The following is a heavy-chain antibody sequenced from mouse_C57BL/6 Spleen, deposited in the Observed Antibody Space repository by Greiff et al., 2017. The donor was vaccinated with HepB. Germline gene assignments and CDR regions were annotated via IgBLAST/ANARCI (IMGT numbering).Heavy chain of an antibody. J-gene: IGHJ4*01. CDR2: IWSGGST. CDR1: GFSLTSYG. D-gene: IGHD2-4*01. Sequence: VMLVESGPGLVQPSQSLSITCTVSGFSLTSYGVHWVRQSPGKGLEWLGVIWSGGSTDYNAAFISRLSISKDNSKSQVFFKMNSLQADDTAIYYCARKGGDYARAMDYWGQGTSVTVSS. CDR3: ARKGGDYARAMDY. V-gene: IGHV2-2*01.